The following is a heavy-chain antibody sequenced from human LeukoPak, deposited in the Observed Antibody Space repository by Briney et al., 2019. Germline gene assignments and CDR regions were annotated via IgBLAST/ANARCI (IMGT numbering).Heavy chain of an antibody. J-gene: IGHJ5*02. V-gene: IGHV3-49*04. CDR1: GFTFGDYA. CDR2: IRSSAYGGTT. CDR3: TTTVDRAIQEGEYNWFDP. D-gene: IGHD5-18*01. Sequence: GGSLRLSCTASGFTFGDYAMSWVRQAPGKGLQWVAFIRSSAYGGTTEYAASVRGRFTISRDDSRTIAYLQMNSLKTEDTGVYYCTTTVDRAIQEGEYNWFDPWGQGTLVTVSS.